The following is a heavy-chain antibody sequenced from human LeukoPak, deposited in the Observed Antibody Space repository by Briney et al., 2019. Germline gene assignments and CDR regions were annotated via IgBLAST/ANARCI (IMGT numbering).Heavy chain of an antibody. V-gene: IGHV5-51*01. Sequence: GESLKISREGSGFNFPRYWIGWVRQMPGKALDYMGIIYIGHSDARYSPSFQGHVTMSADKSTGTAFLQWSSLQASDTGIYYCARLIDWYFDLWGRGTLVTVSS. CDR3: ARLIDWYFDL. J-gene: IGHJ2*01. CDR1: GFNFPRYW. CDR2: IYIGHSDA.